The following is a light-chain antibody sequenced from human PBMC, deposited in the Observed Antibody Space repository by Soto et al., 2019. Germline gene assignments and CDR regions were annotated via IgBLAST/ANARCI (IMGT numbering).Light chain of an antibody. V-gene: IGLV1-51*01. J-gene: IGLJ2*01. CDR1: SSNIGNNY. CDR3: GTWDTSLSAGV. CDR2: DNN. Sequence: QSVLTQPPSVSAAPGQTVTISCSGVSSNIGNNYISWYQQVPGTVPKLLIYDNNKRPSRIPDRFSGSKSGTSATLGITGLQTGDEADYYCGTWDTSLSAGVFGGGTKVTVL.